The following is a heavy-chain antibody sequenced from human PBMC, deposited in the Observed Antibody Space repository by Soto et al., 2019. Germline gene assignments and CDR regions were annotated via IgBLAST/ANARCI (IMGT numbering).Heavy chain of an antibody. D-gene: IGHD2-15*01. V-gene: IGHV3-23*01. Sequence: EVQLLESGGGLVQPGGALRLSCAASGFSFSSHARSWVRQAPGKGLEWVSSISAGADGAYYADSVKGRFTISRANSNNTLYLQMNSVRAEDTAVYFCARDLWWYLHWGQGTLVTVSS. CDR2: ISAGADGA. J-gene: IGHJ4*02. CDR1: GFSFSSHA. CDR3: ARDLWWYLH.